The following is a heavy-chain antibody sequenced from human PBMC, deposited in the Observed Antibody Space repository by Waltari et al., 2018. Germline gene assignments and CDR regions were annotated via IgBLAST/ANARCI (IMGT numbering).Heavy chain of an antibody. V-gene: IGHV3-43*01. CDR3: AKAGSRWLQLGY. D-gene: IGHD5-12*01. J-gene: IGHJ4*02. CDR2: ISWDGGST. CDR1: GFTFDAYT. Sequence: EVQLVESGGVVVQPGGSLRLSCAASGFTFDAYTLHWVRQAPGKGLEWVSLISWDGGSTYYADSVKGRFTISRDNSKNSLYLQMNSLRTEDTALYYCAKAGSRWLQLGYWGQGTLVTVSS.